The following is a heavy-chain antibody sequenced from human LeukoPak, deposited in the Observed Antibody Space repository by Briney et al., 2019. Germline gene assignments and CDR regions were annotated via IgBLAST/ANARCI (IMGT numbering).Heavy chain of an antibody. CDR3: ARRGSSWYPHFDY. D-gene: IGHD6-13*01. CDR2: INPNSGGT. CDR1: GYTFTGYY. Sequence: ASVKVSCKASGYTFTGYYMHWVRQAPGQGLEWMGWINPNSGGTNYAQKFQGRVTMTRDTSISTAYMELSRLRSDDTAVYYCARRGSSWYPHFDYWGQGTLVTVSS. J-gene: IGHJ4*02. V-gene: IGHV1-2*02.